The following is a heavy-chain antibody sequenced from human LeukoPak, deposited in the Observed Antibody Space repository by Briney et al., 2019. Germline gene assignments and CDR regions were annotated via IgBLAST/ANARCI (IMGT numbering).Heavy chain of an antibody. Sequence: ASVKVSCKASGYTFSSNGITWVRQAPGQGVEWMGIINPSGGSTSYAQKFQGRVTMTRDMSTSTVYMELSSLRSEDPAVYYCARGLYYDSSGILGNYFDYWGQGTLVTVSS. CDR1: GYTFSSNG. D-gene: IGHD3-22*01. CDR2: INPSGGST. V-gene: IGHV1-46*01. J-gene: IGHJ4*02. CDR3: ARGLYYDSSGILGNYFDY.